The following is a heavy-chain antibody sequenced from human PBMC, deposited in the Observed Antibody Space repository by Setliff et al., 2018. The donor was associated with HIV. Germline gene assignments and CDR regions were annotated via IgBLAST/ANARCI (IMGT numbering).Heavy chain of an antibody. J-gene: IGHJ4*02. CDR2: IYYSGST. Sequence: SETLSPTCTVSGGSISSSTYYWGWIRQPPGKGLEWIGSIYYSGSTYYNPSLKSRVTISVDTSKNQFSLKLSAVTAADTAGYYCARHLAMGGIQLWFVDDYFDYWGQGTLVTVSS. D-gene: IGHD5-18*01. V-gene: IGHV4-39*01. CDR1: GGSISSSTYY. CDR3: ARHLAMGGIQLWFVDDYFDY.